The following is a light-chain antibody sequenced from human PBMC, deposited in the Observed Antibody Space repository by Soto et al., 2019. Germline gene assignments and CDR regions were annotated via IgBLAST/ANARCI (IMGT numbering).Light chain of an antibody. J-gene: IGKJ4*01. CDR2: GAF. CDR3: QQYKNWPPLT. V-gene: IGKV3-15*01. Sequence: EIVMTQSPATLSVSPGERATLSCRASQSVSYNLAWYQQKPGQGPRLLIYGAFTRATGIPARFSGSGSGTEFTPAISSLQSEDLAVYYCQQYKNWPPLTFGGGTKVEIK. CDR1: QSVSYN.